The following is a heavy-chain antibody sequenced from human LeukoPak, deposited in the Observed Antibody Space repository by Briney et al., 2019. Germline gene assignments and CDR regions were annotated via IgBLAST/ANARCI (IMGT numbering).Heavy chain of an antibody. CDR1: GFTFDDYA. D-gene: IGHD2-15*01. V-gene: IGHV3-9*01. J-gene: IGHJ3*02. CDR3: ARGAQEYCSGGSCYGAFDI. Sequence: SLRLSCVASGFTFDDYAMHWVRQAPGKGLEWVSGISWNSGSMIYADSVKGRFTISRDNAKNSLYLQMNSLRAEDTAVYYCARGAQEYCSGGSCYGAFDIWGQGTMVTVSS. CDR2: ISWNSGSM.